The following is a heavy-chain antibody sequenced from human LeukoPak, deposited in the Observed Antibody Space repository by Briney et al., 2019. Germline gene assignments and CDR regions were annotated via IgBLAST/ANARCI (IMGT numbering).Heavy chain of an antibody. Sequence: TSETLSLTCAVYGGSFSGYYWSWIRQHPGKGLEWIGYIYYSGSTYYNPSLKSRVTISVDTSKNQFSLKPSSVTAADTAVYYCATTIRSVVAATPHYYYYGMDVWGQGTTVTVSS. CDR3: ATTIRSVVAATPHYYYYGMDV. CDR1: GGSFSGYY. CDR2: IYYSGST. J-gene: IGHJ6*02. D-gene: IGHD2-15*01. V-gene: IGHV4-31*11.